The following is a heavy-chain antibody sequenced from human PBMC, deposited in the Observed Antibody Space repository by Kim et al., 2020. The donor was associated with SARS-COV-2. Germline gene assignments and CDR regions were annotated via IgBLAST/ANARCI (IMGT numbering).Heavy chain of an antibody. J-gene: IGHJ3*02. V-gene: IGHV4-31*03. CDR1: GGSISSGGYY. Sequence: SETLSLTCTVSGGSISSGGYYWSWIRQHPGKGLEWIGYIYYSGSTYYNPSLKSRVTISVDTSKNQFSLKLSSVTAADTAVYYCAGGVDPLADAFDIWGQGTMVTGSS. D-gene: IGHD3-3*01. CDR2: IYYSGST. CDR3: AGGVDPLADAFDI.